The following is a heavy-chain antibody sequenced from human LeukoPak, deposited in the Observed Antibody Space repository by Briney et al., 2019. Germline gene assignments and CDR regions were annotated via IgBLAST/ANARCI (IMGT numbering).Heavy chain of an antibody. CDR1: GFTFSSYA. D-gene: IGHD3-16*01. J-gene: IGHJ3*02. V-gene: IGHV3-30-3*01. Sequence: PGRSLRLSCAAPGFTFSSYAMHWVRQAPGKGLEWVAVISYDGSNKYYADSVKGRFTISRDNSKNTLYLQMNSLRAEDTAVYYCARDWGTSPDAFDIWGQGTMVTVSS. CDR3: ARDWGTSPDAFDI. CDR2: ISYDGSNK.